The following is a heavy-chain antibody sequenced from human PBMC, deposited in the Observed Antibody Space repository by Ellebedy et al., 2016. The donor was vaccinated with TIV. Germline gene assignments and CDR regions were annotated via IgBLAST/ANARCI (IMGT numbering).Heavy chain of an antibody. J-gene: IGHJ6*02. D-gene: IGHD5/OR15-5a*01. CDR1: GGSIGSYY. CDR3: ARDRDREVSDV. V-gene: IGHV4-4*07. Sequence: MPSETLSLTCTVSGGSIGSYYWSWFRQPAGRGLEWIGRIFSTGRTNYNPSLKSRVTMSVDRSKKQFSLKVNSVIAADTAMYYCARDRDREVSDVWGQGTTVTVSS. CDR2: IFSTGRT.